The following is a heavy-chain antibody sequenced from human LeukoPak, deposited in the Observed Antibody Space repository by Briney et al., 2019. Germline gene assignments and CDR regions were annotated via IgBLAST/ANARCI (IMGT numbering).Heavy chain of an antibody. CDR1: GGTFSSYA. CDR3: ARDGGASVVVPAANNWFDP. V-gene: IGHV1-69*05. Sequence: SVKASCKASGGTFSSYAISWVRQAPGQGLEWMGGIIPIFGTANYAQKFQGRVTITTDESTSTAYMELSSLRSEDTAVYYCARDGGASVVVPAANNWFDPWGQGTLVTVSS. J-gene: IGHJ5*02. D-gene: IGHD2-2*01. CDR2: IIPIFGTA.